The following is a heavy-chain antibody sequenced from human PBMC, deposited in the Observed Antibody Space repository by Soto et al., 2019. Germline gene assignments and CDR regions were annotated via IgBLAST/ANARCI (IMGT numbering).Heavy chain of an antibody. CDR1: GASISGVY. CDR2: IYATGTT. D-gene: IGHD1-26*01. Sequence: SETLSLTCTVSGASISGVYWSWIRKSAGKGLEWIGRIYATGTTDYNPSLTSRVMMSADTSEKQFSLQFRSVTAADTAVSYWVRNGAKSLRDWCDPWGQGIPVTVSS. V-gene: IGHV4-4*07. J-gene: IGHJ5*02. CDR3: VRNGAKSLRDWCDP.